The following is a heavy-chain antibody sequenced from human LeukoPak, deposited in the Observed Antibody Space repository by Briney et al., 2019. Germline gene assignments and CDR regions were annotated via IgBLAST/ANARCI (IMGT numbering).Heavy chain of an antibody. CDR2: ISVYNGHT. J-gene: IGHJ6*02. D-gene: IGHD3-22*01. V-gene: IGHV1-18*01. CDR3: ATLGSGYSVYYYYGMDV. Sequence: ASVKVSCKASGWVRQAPGQGLEWMGRISVYNGHTTYAQNFQGRVTMTRDTSISTAYMELSSLRSEDTAVYYCATLGSGYSVYYYYGMDVWGQGTTVTVSS. CDR1: G.